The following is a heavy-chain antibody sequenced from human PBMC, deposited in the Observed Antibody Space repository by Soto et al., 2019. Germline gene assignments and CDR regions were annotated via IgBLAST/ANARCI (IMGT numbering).Heavy chain of an antibody. D-gene: IGHD3-22*01. Sequence: ASVKVSCKASGYTFTTYGVSWVRQAPGQGLEWMGWISPYNGNTTYAQNFQGRVTMTTDTSTSTAYMELRSLRSDDTAVYYCARGGITVIGLARYYFDYWGQGTLVTVSS. V-gene: IGHV1-18*01. J-gene: IGHJ4*02. CDR1: GYTFTTYG. CDR2: ISPYNGNT. CDR3: ARGGITVIGLARYYFDY.